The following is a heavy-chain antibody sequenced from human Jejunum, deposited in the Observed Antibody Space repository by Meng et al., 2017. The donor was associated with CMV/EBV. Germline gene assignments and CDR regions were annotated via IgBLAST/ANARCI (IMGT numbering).Heavy chain of an antibody. V-gene: IGHV2-5*02. Sequence: QITLQESGPTLVKTTQTLTLTCSFPGFSLSINGVGVGWFPRPPGKALEWLALIHWDDDQHYNPSLQSRLSIIKDTSKNRVVLILTDVDPVDTATYYCAYRRGGGSGWNWFGPWGQGVLFTVSS. CDR1: GFSLSINGVG. J-gene: IGHJ5*02. CDR3: AYRRGGGSGWNWFGP. D-gene: IGHD6-19*01. CDR2: IHWDDDQ.